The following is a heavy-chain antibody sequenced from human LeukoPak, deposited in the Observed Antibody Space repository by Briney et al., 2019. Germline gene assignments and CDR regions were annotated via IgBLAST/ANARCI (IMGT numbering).Heavy chain of an antibody. Sequence: PSETLSLTCAVFGGSFSGQYWSWIRQPPGKGLEWIGEINHRGSTTYNPSLKSRVTISVDTSKSQFSLKVRSLTAADTAVYYCARGRRITMIVVVPRPFDYWGQGTLVTVSS. CDR2: INHRGST. V-gene: IGHV4-34*01. D-gene: IGHD3-22*01. CDR1: GGSFSGQY. CDR3: ARGRRITMIVVVPRPFDY. J-gene: IGHJ4*02.